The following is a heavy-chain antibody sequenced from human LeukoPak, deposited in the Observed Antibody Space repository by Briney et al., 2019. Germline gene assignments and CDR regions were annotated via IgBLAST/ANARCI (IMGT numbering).Heavy chain of an antibody. CDR3: AKDPFHWGTIYFDY. Sequence: GGSLRLSCAASGFTFSTFAMIWVRQPPGKGLEWVSSILPSGGEIHYADSVRGRFTISRDNSKSTLSLQMNSLRVEDTAIYYCAKDPFHWGTIYFDYWGQGTLVTVSS. V-gene: IGHV3-23*01. CDR2: ILPSGGEI. D-gene: IGHD7-27*01. J-gene: IGHJ4*02. CDR1: GFTFSTFA.